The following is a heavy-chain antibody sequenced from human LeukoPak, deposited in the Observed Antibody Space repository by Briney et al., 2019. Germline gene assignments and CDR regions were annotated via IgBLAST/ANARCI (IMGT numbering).Heavy chain of an antibody. J-gene: IGHJ4*02. CDR2: INHSGAT. CDR3: ATGITKPDPIVVVPAAVRVAQAFDN. V-gene: IGHV4-34*01. D-gene: IGHD2-2*01. CDR1: GGSISSYY. Sequence: PSETLSLTCTVSGGSISSYYWNWIRQPPGKGLEWIGEINHSGATNHNPSLKSRVTISVDTSKNQFSLRLSSVTAADTAVYYCATGITKPDPIVVVPAAVRVAQAFDNWGQGTLVTVSS.